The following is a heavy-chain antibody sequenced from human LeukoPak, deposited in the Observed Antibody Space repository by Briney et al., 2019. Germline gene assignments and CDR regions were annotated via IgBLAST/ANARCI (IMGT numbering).Heavy chain of an antibody. D-gene: IGHD6-13*01. V-gene: IGHV4-34*01. CDR2: INHSRST. Sequence: WDPLSLICAVCGGFLSGYYWGWIRQPPGKALEWIGEINHSRSTHYTPSLKSRVTISVDTSKNQFSLKLSSVTAADTAVYYCARGWAYRIAAAGYFHYWGKGTLVTVSS. CDR3: ARGWAYRIAAAGYFHY. J-gene: IGHJ4*02. CDR1: GGFLSGYY.